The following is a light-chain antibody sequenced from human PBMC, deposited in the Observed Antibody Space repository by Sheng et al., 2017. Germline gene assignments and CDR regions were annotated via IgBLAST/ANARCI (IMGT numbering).Light chain of an antibody. V-gene: IGKV3-15*01. CDR1: QRVSSN. J-gene: IGKJ2*03. CDR2: AAS. CDR3: LQYNNWPPYS. Sequence: EIVLTQSPGTLSLSPGERATLSCRASQRVSSNLAWYQQKPGQAPRVLIYAASTRATGVPGRFSGSGSGTEFTLTISSLQSEDSAVYYCLQYNNWPPYSFGQGTKLEIK.